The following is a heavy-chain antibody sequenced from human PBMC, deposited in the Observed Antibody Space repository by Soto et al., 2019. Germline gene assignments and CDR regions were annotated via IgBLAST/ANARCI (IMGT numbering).Heavy chain of an antibody. Sequence: PGGSLRLSCAASGFTFDSFGMSWVRQVPGKGLEWVSGISGSGTMTYYSDSVKGRFTITRVNSRNTLYLQMNSVRADDTAIYYCARVKGYSSSTDAFAIWGHGTRVTVPS. CDR1: GFTFDSFG. D-gene: IGHD2-2*01. V-gene: IGHV3-23*01. J-gene: IGHJ3*02. CDR2: ISGSGTMT. CDR3: ARVKGYSSSTDAFAI.